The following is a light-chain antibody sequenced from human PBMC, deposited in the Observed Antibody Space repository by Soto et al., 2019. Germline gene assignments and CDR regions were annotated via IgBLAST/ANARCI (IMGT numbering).Light chain of an antibody. J-gene: IGLJ2*01. V-gene: IGLV2-8*01. CDR2: DVS. CDR3: TSFAGYNGLGV. Sequence: QSALTQPPSASGSPGQSVTISCTGTSSDVGAYNYVSWYQQHPGKAPKLMIYDVSKRPSGVPDRFSGSKSGNTASLTVSGLQAEDEADYYCTSFAGYNGLGVIGGGTKLTVL. CDR1: SSDVGAYNY.